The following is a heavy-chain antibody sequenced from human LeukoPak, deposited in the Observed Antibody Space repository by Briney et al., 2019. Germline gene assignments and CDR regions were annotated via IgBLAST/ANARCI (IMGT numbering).Heavy chain of an antibody. D-gene: IGHD3-10*01. V-gene: IGHV3-7*01. CDR3: GRTYGSGSYVGMDV. J-gene: IGHJ6*02. CDR2: IKQDGSEK. Sequence: GGSLRLSCAASGFTFSSYCMSRVRQAPGKGLEWVANIKQDGSEKYYVDSVKGRFTISRDNAKNSQYLQMNSLRGEDTAVYYCGRTYGSGSYVGMDVWGQGTTVTVSS. CDR1: GFTFSSYC.